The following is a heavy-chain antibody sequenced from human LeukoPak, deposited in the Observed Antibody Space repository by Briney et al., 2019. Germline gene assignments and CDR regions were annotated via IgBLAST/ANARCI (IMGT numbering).Heavy chain of an antibody. J-gene: IGHJ6*02. CDR2: IYSDGST. V-gene: IGHV3-66*01. Sequence: GGSLRLSCATSGITVSSDYMSWVRQAPGKGLEWVSVIYSDGSTYYADSVKGRFTISRDNSKNTLYLQMNSLRAEDTAVYYCARDRCSSTSCYLGVMDVWGQGTTVTVSS. CDR3: ARDRCSSTSCYLGVMDV. D-gene: IGHD2-2*01. CDR1: GITVSSDY.